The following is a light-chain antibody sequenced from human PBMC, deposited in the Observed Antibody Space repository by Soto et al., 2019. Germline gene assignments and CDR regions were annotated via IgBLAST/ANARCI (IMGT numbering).Light chain of an antibody. CDR2: IAS. CDR3: QQVNSYPCT. Sequence: DIQLTQSPSFLSASVGDRVTITCRASQGIRSYLAWYQQKPGRAPKLLMYIASTLQTGVPSRFSGSGSGTEFTLTITSLQPEDFATYYCQQVNSYPCTFGQGTRLEIK. CDR1: QGIRSY. V-gene: IGKV1-9*01. J-gene: IGKJ5*01.